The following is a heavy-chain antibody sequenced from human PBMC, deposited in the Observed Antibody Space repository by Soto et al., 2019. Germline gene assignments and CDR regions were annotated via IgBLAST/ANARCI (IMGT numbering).Heavy chain of an antibody. CDR3: ARVAPITMVRGVIKHAFEI. V-gene: IGHV4-59*01. J-gene: IGHJ3*02. CDR2: IYYSGST. D-gene: IGHD3-10*01. CDR1: GGSISSYY. Sequence: PSETLSLTCTVSGGSISSYYWSWIRQPPGKGLEWIGYIYYSGSTNYNPSLKSRVTISVDTSKNQFSLKLSSVTAADTAVYYCARVAPITMVRGVIKHAFEIWGQGTMVTVSS.